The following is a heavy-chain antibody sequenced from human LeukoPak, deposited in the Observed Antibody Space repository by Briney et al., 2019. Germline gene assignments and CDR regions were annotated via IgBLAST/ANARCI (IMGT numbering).Heavy chain of an antibody. V-gene: IGHV4-30-2*01. J-gene: IGHJ4*02. CDR2: IYHGGST. CDR3: ARHGGNSFFDY. D-gene: IGHD4-23*01. CDR1: GDSIGSNSYY. Sequence: SETLSLTCTVSGDSIGSNSYYWSWVRQPPGKGLEWIGYIYHGGSTYYNPSLKSRVTISVDRSKNQFSLELSSVTAADTAVYYCARHGGNSFFDYWGRGTLVTVSS.